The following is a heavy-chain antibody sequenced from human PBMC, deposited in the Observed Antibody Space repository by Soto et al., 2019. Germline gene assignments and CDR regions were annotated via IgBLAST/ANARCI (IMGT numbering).Heavy chain of an antibody. CDR2: INPNSGGT. J-gene: IGHJ4*02. Sequence: QVQLVQSGAEVKKPGASVKVSCKASGYTFTGYYMHWVRQAPGQGLEWMGWINPNSGGTNYAQKVQGRVTMTRDTSISTAYMELSRLRSDDTAVYYCARCGGPLQLWFEEDFDYWGQGTLVTVSS. D-gene: IGHD5-18*01. CDR1: GYTFTGYY. CDR3: ARCGGPLQLWFEEDFDY. V-gene: IGHV1-2*02.